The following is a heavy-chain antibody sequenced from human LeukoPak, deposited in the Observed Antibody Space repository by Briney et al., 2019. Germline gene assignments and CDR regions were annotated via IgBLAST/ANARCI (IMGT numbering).Heavy chain of an antibody. D-gene: IGHD2-2*01. CDR1: GFTFSSYA. V-gene: IGHV3-23*01. CDR2: ISGSGGST. J-gene: IGHJ6*03. CDR3: ANTGYCSSTSCREGYYYYYMDV. Sequence: GGSLRLSCAASGFTFSSYAMSWVRQAPGKGLEWVSAISGSGGSTYYADSVKGRFTISRDNSKNTLYLQMNSLRAEDTAVYYCANTGYCSSTSCREGYYYYYMDVWGKGTTVTVSS.